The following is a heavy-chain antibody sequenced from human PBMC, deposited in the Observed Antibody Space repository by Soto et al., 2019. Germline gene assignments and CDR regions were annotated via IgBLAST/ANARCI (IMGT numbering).Heavy chain of an antibody. CDR1: GYTFTSYG. J-gene: IGHJ4*02. CDR3: ARDPHIAAADFLFDY. CDR2: ISAYNGNT. D-gene: IGHD6-13*01. Sequence: ASVKVSCKASGYTFTSYGISWVRQAPGQGLEWMGWISAYNGNTNYAQKLQGRVTMTTDTSTSPAYMELRSLRSDDTAVYYCARDPHIAAADFLFDYWGQGTLVTVSS. V-gene: IGHV1-18*01.